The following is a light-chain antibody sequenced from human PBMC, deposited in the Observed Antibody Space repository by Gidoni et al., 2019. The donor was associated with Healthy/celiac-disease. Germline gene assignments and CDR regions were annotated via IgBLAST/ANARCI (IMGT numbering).Light chain of an antibody. J-gene: IGKJ1*01. CDR1: QSLLHSNGYNY. CDR2: LGS. Sequence: DIVMTQSPLSLPVTPGEPASISCRSSQSLLHSNGYNYLDWYLQKPGQSPQLLIYLGSNRASGVPDRFSGSGSGTDFTLKISRVEAEDVGVYYCMQALQTPLAFXQXIKVEIK. CDR3: MQALQTPLA. V-gene: IGKV2-28*01.